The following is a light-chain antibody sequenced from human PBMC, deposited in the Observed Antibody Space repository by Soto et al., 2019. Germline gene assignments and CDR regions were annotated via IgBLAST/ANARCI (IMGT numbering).Light chain of an antibody. J-gene: IGKJ1*01. CDR3: QQSYSSPPT. V-gene: IGKV4-1*01. Sequence: DIVMTQSPDSLAVSLGERATINCKSSQSVLHSTNNKNYLAWYQQKPGQPPKLLIYWASTRESGVPDRFSGSGSGTDFTITISSLQAEDAAVYYGQQSYSSPPTFGRGTKVEIK. CDR1: QSVLHSTNNKNY. CDR2: WAS.